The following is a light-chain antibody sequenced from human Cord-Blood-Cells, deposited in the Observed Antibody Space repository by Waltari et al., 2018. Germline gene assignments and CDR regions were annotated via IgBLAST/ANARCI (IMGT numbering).Light chain of an antibody. V-gene: IGLV2-23*02. Sequence: QSALTQPASVSGSPGHSITISCTGTSSDVGSYNSVSGYQQHPGKAPKLMIYEVSKRPSGVSNRFSGSKSGNTASLTISGLQAEDEADYYCCSYAGSSTWVFGGGTKLTVL. CDR3: CSYAGSSTWV. CDR2: EVS. J-gene: IGLJ3*02. CDR1: SSDVGSYNS.